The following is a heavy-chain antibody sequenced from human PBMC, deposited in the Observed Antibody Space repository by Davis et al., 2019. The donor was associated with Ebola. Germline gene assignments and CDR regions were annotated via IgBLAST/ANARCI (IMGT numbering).Heavy chain of an antibody. J-gene: IGHJ4*02. CDR3: ARDPTTIFGVVTLDY. V-gene: IGHV1-24*01. CDR2: FDPEDGVT. CDR1: GYTLNELS. D-gene: IGHD3-3*01. Sequence: ASVKVSCKVSGYTLNELSMHWVRQAPGKGLEWMGGFDPEDGVTIYAQKFQGRVTMTEDTSTDTAYMELSSLRSDDTAVYYCARDPTTIFGVVTLDYWGQGTLVTVSS.